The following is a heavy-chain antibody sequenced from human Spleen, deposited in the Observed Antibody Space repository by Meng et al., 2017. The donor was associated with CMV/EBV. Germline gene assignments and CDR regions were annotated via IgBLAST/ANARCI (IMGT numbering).Heavy chain of an antibody. J-gene: IGHJ5*02. V-gene: IGHV4-39*07. CDR2: IYYSGST. CDR1: GGSISSSSYY. CDR3: AREWGGKQWPPLRGGFDP. D-gene: IGHD6-19*01. Sequence: SETLSLTCTVSGGSISSSSYYWGWIRQPPGKGLEWIGSIYYSGSTYYNPSLKSRVTISVDTSKNQFSLKLSSVTAADTAVYYCAREWGGKQWPPLRGGFDPWGQGTLVTVSS.